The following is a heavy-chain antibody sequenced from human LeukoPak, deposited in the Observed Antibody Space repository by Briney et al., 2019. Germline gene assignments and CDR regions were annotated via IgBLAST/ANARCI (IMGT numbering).Heavy chain of an antibody. CDR2: VYYSGST. J-gene: IGHJ4*02. CDR3: ARVEYYYGSGSYYNFDY. D-gene: IGHD3-10*01. Sequence: SETLSLTCTVSGGSISSYYWSWIRQPPGKGLEWIGYVYYSGSTNYNPSLKSRVTMSVDTSKNQFSLKLSSVTAADTAVYYCARVEYYYGSGSYYNFDYWGQGTLVTVSS. CDR1: GGSISSYY. V-gene: IGHV4-59*12.